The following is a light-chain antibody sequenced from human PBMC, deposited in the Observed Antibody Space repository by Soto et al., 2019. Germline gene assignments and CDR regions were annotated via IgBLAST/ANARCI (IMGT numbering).Light chain of an antibody. CDR1: QSVSSY. J-gene: IGKJ5*01. V-gene: IGKV3-11*01. CDR2: DAS. Sequence: EIVLTQSPATLSLSPGERATLSCRASQSVSSYLAWYQQKPGQAPRLLIYDASNRATGIPARFSGSGSGTDCTLTSSSLEPEDFAVYYCQQRSNWPLSFGTGTRLEIK. CDR3: QQRSNWPLS.